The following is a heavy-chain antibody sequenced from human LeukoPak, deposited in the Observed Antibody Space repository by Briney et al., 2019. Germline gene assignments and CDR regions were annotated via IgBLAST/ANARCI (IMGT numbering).Heavy chain of an antibody. Sequence: GGSLRLSCAASGFTVSSNYVSWVRQAPGKGLEWVSVIYSGGSTYYADSVKGRFTTSRDNSKNTLYLQMNSLKAEDTAVYYCARDPDGYRQGHHFDYWGQGTLVTVSS. J-gene: IGHJ4*02. V-gene: IGHV3-66*01. CDR2: IYSGGST. D-gene: IGHD5-18*01. CDR3: ARDPDGYRQGHHFDY. CDR1: GFTVSSNY.